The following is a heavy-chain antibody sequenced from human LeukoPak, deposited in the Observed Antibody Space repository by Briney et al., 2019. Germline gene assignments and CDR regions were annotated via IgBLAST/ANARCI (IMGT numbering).Heavy chain of an antibody. Sequence: GRSLRLSCAASGFTFSSYAMHWVRQAPGKGLEWVAVISYDGSNKYYADSMKGRFTISRDNSKNTLYLQMNSLRAEDTAVYYCATFEYSSSSSDYWGQGTLVTVSS. J-gene: IGHJ4*02. CDR1: GFTFSSYA. D-gene: IGHD6-6*01. CDR2: ISYDGSNK. CDR3: ATFEYSSSSSDY. V-gene: IGHV3-30-3*01.